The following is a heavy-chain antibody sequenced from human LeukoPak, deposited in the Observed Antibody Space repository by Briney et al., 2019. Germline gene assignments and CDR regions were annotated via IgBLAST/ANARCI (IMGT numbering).Heavy chain of an antibody. D-gene: IGHD3-22*01. J-gene: IGHJ4*02. CDR2: INPSGGNT. CDR3: ARGGPAKYYFDSSGYHY. CDR1: GYSFTSYY. Sequence: ASVKVSCKASGYSFTSYYMHWVRQAPGQGLEWMGIINPSGGNTNYAQKFQGRVTMTRDTSTSTVYMELSSLRSEDTAVHYCARGGPAKYYFDSSGYHYWGQGTLVTVSS. V-gene: IGHV1-46*01.